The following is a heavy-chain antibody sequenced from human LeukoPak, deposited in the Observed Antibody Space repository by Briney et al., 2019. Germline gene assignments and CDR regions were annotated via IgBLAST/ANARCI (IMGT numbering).Heavy chain of an antibody. CDR2: ISFDGSDK. CDR3: ARGTYYYDSSGYYSGGLGY. D-gene: IGHD3-22*01. J-gene: IGHJ4*02. V-gene: IGHV3-30*04. Sequence: GRSLRLSCAASGFTFSNYAMHWVRQAPGKGLECVAVISFDGSDKYYADSVNGRFTISRDNSENTLYVQKNSLRAEDTAVYYCARGTYYYDSSGYYSGGLGYWGQGTLVTVSS. CDR1: GFTFSNYA.